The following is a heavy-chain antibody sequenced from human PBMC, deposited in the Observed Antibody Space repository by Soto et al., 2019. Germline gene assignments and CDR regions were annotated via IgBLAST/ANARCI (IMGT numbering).Heavy chain of an antibody. Sequence: QVQLQQWGAGLLKPSGTLSLICSVSGGSFSDHFWTWIRLPPGKGLQWIGEIKHGGSTNYNPSLKSRVTISQDTSKNQFSLNLISVTAADTAVYYCARGPPIMYYGTGGYYFFDYWGQGTLVTVSS. CDR2: IKHGGST. D-gene: IGHD2-8*02. CDR1: GGSFSDHF. CDR3: ARGPPIMYYGTGGYYFFDY. V-gene: IGHV4-34*01. J-gene: IGHJ4*02.